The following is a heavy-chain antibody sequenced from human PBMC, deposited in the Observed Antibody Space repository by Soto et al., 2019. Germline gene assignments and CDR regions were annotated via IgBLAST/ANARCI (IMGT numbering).Heavy chain of an antibody. CDR3: AKDRYYYDSSGYLFDY. D-gene: IGHD3-22*01. Sequence: VQLVESGGGVVQPGRSLRLSCAASGFTFSSYGMHWVRQAPGKGLEWVAVISYDGSNKYYADSVKGRFTISRDNSKNTLYLQMNSLRAEDTAVYYCAKDRYYYDSSGYLFDYWGQGTLVTVSS. V-gene: IGHV3-30*18. CDR1: GFTFSSYG. CDR2: ISYDGSNK. J-gene: IGHJ4*02.